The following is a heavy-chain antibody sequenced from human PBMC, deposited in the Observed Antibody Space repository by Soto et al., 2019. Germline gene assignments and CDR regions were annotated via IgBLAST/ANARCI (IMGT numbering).Heavy chain of an antibody. CDR1: GGSFSGYY. CDR2: INHSGST. CDR3: ARRHPRVYGSGRAFWFDP. Sequence: SETLSLTCAVYGGSFSGYYWSWIRQPPGKGLEWIGEINHSGSTNYNPSLKSRVTISVDTSKNQFSLKLSSVTAADTAVYYCARRHPRVYGSGRAFWFDPWGQGTLVTVSS. D-gene: IGHD3-10*01. V-gene: IGHV4-34*01. J-gene: IGHJ5*02.